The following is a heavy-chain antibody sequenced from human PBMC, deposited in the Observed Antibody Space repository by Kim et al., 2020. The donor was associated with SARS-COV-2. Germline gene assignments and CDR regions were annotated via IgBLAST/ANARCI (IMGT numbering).Heavy chain of an antibody. Sequence: GGSLRLSCAASGFTFSSYAMSWVRQAPGKGLEWVSAISGSGGSTYYADSVKGRFTISRDNSKNTLYLQMNSLRAEDTAVYYCAKDQNYYGSGSYYNHGPGYYYGMDVWGQGTTVTVSS. D-gene: IGHD3-10*01. CDR3: AKDQNYYGSGSYYNHGPGYYYGMDV. CDR2: ISGSGGST. J-gene: IGHJ6*02. V-gene: IGHV3-23*01. CDR1: GFTFSSYA.